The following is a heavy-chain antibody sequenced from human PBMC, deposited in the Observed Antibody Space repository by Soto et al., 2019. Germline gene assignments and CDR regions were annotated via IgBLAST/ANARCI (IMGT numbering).Heavy chain of an antibody. J-gene: IGHJ4*02. D-gene: IGHD6-19*01. Sequence: QVQLVQSGAEVKKPGASVKVSCKASGYTFTSYGISWVRQAPGQGLEWMGWISAYNGNTNYAQKLQGRVTMTTDTSKSTGYMELRSLRSDDTAVYYCARWGISSGWYGQGPDYWGQGTLVTVSS. V-gene: IGHV1-18*01. CDR2: ISAYNGNT. CDR1: GYTFTSYG. CDR3: ARWGISSGWYGQGPDY.